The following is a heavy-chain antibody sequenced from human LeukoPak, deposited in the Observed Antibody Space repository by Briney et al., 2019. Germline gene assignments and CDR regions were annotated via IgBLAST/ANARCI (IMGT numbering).Heavy chain of an antibody. J-gene: IGHJ4*02. Sequence: KTSETLSLTCAVYGGSFSDYDWTWIRHPPAKGLEWIGEINHGGNTKYNPSLKRRVTISLDTSKNQFSLTLSSVTAADTAVYYCARVRRQQLVHLAFDYWGQGTLVTVSS. V-gene: IGHV4-34*01. CDR3: ARVRRQQLVHLAFDY. D-gene: IGHD6-13*01. CDR2: INHGGNT. CDR1: GGSFSDYD.